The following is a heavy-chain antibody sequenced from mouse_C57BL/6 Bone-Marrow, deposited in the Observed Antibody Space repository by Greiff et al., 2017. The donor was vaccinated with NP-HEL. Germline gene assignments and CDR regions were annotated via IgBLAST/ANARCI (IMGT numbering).Heavy chain of an antibody. D-gene: IGHD1-1*01. CDR2: IGPSDSYT. CDR1: GYTFTTYW. Sequence: QVQLQQPGAELVKPGASVKLSCKASGYTFTTYWMQWVKQRPGQGLEWIGEIGPSDSYTNYNQKLKGKATLTVDTSSSTANMQLSSRTSEDSAVYYCARKAYYGRSYEFAYWGQGTLVTVSA. J-gene: IGHJ3*01. CDR3: ARKAYYGRSYEFAY. V-gene: IGHV1-50*01.